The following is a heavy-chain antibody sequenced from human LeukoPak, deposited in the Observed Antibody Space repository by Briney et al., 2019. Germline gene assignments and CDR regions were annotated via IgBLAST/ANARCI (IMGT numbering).Heavy chain of an antibody. CDR2: MNPNSGST. J-gene: IGHJ3*02. D-gene: IGHD2-8*01. CDR3: ATSPPKDIELMVYAYDGFDI. CDR1: GYTFINYD. Sequence: GASVKVSCKASGYTFINYDINWVRQAPGQGLEWMGWMNPNSGSTGYAQKFQGRVTITRNTSISTAYMELSSLRSEDTAVYYCATSPPKDIELMVYAYDGFDIWGPGTMVTVSS. V-gene: IGHV1-8*03.